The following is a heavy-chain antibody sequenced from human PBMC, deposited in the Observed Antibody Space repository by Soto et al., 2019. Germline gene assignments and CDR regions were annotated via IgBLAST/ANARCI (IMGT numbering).Heavy chain of an antibody. Sequence: QVQLQESGPGLVKPSETLSLTCTVSGGSISSYYWSWIRQPPGKGLEWIGYIYYSGSTNYNPSLKRRVTISVDTSKNQFSLKLSSVTAADSAVYYCASHPFYEWGAFDIWGQGTMVTVSS. CDR2: IYYSGST. D-gene: IGHD1-26*01. J-gene: IGHJ3*02. CDR1: GGSISSYY. V-gene: IGHV4-59*08. CDR3: ASHPFYEWGAFDI.